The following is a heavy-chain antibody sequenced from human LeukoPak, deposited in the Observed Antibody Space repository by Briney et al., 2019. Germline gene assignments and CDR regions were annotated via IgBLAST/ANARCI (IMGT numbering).Heavy chain of an antibody. D-gene: IGHD3-22*01. V-gene: IGHV5-51*01. Sequence: GESLKISCKGSGYIFNSYWIGWVRQMPGKGLEWMGIIYPGDSDTRYSPSFQGQVTISADKSISTAYLQWSSLKASDTAMYYCARSVSKYYSDSSGYFLWGQGTLVTVSS. CDR3: ARSVSKYYSDSSGYFL. CDR2: IYPGDSDT. CDR1: GYIFNSYW. J-gene: IGHJ4*02.